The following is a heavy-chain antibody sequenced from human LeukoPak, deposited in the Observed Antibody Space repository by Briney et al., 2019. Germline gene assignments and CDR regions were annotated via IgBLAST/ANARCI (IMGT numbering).Heavy chain of an antibody. J-gene: IGHJ4*02. CDR1: GFTFSSYA. CDR2: ISGSGGST. D-gene: IGHD3-22*01. Sequence: GGSLRLSCTTSGFTFSSYAMSWVRQAPGKGLEWVSAISGSGGSTYYADSVKGRFTISRDNSKNTLYLQMNSLRAEVTAVYYCAKTYYYDSSGYLFDYWGQGTLVTVSS. V-gene: IGHV3-23*01. CDR3: AKTYYYDSSGYLFDY.